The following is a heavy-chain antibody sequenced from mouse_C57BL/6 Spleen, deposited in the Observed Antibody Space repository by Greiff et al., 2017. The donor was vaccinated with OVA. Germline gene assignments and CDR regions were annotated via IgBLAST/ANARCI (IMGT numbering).Heavy chain of an antibody. V-gene: IGHV5-6*01. D-gene: IGHD1-1*01. CDR1: GFTFSSYG. J-gene: IGHJ2*01. CDR2: ISSGGSYT. CDR3: ARRHYYGSSYFDY. Sequence: DVHLVESGGDLVKPGGSLKLSCAASGFTFSSYGMSWVRQTPDKRLEWVATISSGGSYTYYPDSVKGRFTISRDNAKNTLYLQMSSLKSEDTAMYYCARRHYYGSSYFDYWGQGTTLTVSS.